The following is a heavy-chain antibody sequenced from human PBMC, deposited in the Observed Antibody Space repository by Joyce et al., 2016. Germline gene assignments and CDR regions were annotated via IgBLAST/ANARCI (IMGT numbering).Heavy chain of an antibody. D-gene: IGHD1-26*01. Sequence: EVQLVESGGGLVQPGGSLRLSCTASGFAFSSYWLHWVRKVSGKGMVWVSRISSDESSTRYANSVKGRFTISRDNAKNTLYLHMNSLRTEDTSVYYCARTGGSYYDCYYYGLHVWGQGTTVIVSS. CDR3: ARTGGSYYDCYYYGLHV. CDR1: GFAFSSYW. CDR2: ISSDESST. J-gene: IGHJ6*02. V-gene: IGHV3-74*01.